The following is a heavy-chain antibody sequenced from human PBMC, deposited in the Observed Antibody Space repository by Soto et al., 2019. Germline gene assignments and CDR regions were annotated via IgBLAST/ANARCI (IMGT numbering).Heavy chain of an antibody. CDR1: GYSFTNYG. J-gene: IGHJ6*03. D-gene: IGHD6-19*01. V-gene: IGHV1-18*01. CDR2: ISAYNGNT. CDR3: ARDRGVAPPVAGNTHYYYYMDV. Sequence: QAQLVQSGVEVKKPGASVKVSCKASGYSFTNYGITWVRQAPGQGFEWMGWISAYNGNTNYAQKFQGRVTLTTDASASTAYLELRSLRSDDTAVYYCARDRGVAPPVAGNTHYYYYMDVWGKGTTVIVSS.